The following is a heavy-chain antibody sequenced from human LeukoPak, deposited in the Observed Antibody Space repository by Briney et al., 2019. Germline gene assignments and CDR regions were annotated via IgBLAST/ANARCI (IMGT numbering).Heavy chain of an antibody. J-gene: IGHJ3*02. CDR2: IYYSGST. V-gene: IGHV4-31*03. CDR1: GGSISSGAYY. Sequence: TLSLTCTVSGGSISSGAYYWSWIRQHPGKGLEWIGYIYYSGSTYFHPSLKSRVTISVDTSKNQFSLKLNSVTAADTAVYYCARDSRTTTAFDIWGQGTMVTVSS. CDR3: ARDSRTTTAFDI. D-gene: IGHD1-1*01.